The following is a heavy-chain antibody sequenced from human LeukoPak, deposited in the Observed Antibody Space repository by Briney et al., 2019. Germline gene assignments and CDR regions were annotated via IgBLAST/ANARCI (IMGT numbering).Heavy chain of an antibody. CDR1: DYSISSGYY. CDR2: IFQSGHT. CDR3: ARYFDWTLEVGEGRAFDI. J-gene: IGHJ3*02. Sequence: SETLSLTCTVSDYSISSGYYWGWIRQPPGKGLEWTGSIFQSGHTYYSPSLKSRVTISVDTSNNRFSLSLSAVTAADTAVYYCARYFDWTLEVGEGRAFDIWDQGTMVTVSS. V-gene: IGHV4-38-2*02. D-gene: IGHD3-9*01.